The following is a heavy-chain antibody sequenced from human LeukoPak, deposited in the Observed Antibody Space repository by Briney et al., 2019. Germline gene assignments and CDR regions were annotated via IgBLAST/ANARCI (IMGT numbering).Heavy chain of an antibody. CDR1: SGSISTSNYY. CDR2: TFYSGST. J-gene: IGHJ5*02. V-gene: IGHV4-39*07. CDR3: ARIYSSSWFLNWFDP. Sequence: SETLSLTCTVSSGSISTSNYYWGWVRQPPGKALEWIGNTFYSGSTYYSPSLKSRVTISLDTSRNQFSLKLNSVTAADTAVYYCARIYSSSWFLNWFDPWGQGTLVTVSS. D-gene: IGHD6-13*01.